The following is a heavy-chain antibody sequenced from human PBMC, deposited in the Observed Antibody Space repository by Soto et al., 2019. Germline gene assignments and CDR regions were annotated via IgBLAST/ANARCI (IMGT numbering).Heavy chain of an antibody. CDR3: AKKYLGTYPFDY. J-gene: IGHJ4*02. CDR2: ITGSGDVS. V-gene: IGHV3-23*01. CDR1: GFTFSNYA. Sequence: GGSLRLSCTTSGFTFSNYAMSWVRQAPGKGLEGVSVITGSGDVSYVTDRFKGRFTVSRDNSKNTLFLEMSSLRADDTAVYYCAKKYLGTYPFDYWGQGTLVTVSS. D-gene: IGHD1-26*01.